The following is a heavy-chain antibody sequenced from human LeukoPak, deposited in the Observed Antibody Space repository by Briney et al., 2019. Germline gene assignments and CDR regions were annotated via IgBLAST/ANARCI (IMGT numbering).Heavy chain of an antibody. D-gene: IGHD3-10*01. CDR3: ARDMWGISLIFP. CDR2: INPSNGAT. CDR1: GYIFRGYS. V-gene: IGHV1-2*02. Sequence: ASVRVSCRASGYIFRGYSIHWVRQVSGEGPEWMGFINPSNGATTYAGKFQARVAMSADTSINTAYMELTGLTSDDTAMYYCARDMWGISLIFPWGQGTLVTVSS. J-gene: IGHJ4*02.